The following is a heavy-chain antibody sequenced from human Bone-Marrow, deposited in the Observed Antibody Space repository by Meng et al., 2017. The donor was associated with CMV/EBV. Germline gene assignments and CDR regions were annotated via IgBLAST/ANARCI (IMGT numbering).Heavy chain of an antibody. D-gene: IGHD2-2*02. CDR1: GFRFTTYW. CDR2: VNNDGSST. CDR3: ARGYPNYYYGMDV. Sequence: GGSLRLSCAASGFRFTTYWMFWVRQAPGKGLVWVSYVNNDGSSTNYADSVKGRFTISRDHARSTVFLQMPSLRAEDTAVYYCARGYPNYYYGMDVWGQGTTVTVSS. J-gene: IGHJ6*02. V-gene: IGHV3-74*01.